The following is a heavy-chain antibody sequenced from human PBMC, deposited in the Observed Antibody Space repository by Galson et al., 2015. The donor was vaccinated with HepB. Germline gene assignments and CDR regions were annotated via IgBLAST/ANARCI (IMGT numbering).Heavy chain of an antibody. J-gene: IGHJ3*02. CDR1: GFTFDDYA. V-gene: IGHV3-9*01. D-gene: IGHD6-19*01. Sequence: SLRLSCAASGFTFDDYAMHWVRQAPGKGLEWVSGISWNSGSIGYADSVKGRFTISRDNAKNSLYLQMNSLRAQDTALYYCAKELTPIAVAGIGAEAFDIWGQGTMVTVSS. CDR2: ISWNSGSI. CDR3: AKELTPIAVAGIGAEAFDI.